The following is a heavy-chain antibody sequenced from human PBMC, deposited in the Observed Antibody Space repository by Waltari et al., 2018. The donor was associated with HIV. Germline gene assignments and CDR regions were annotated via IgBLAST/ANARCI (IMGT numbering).Heavy chain of an antibody. CDR1: GYTFTGYH. Sequence: QVQLVQSGAEVKKPGASVKVSCKASGYTFTGYHIHWVRQAPGQGLEWMGWNKRDSGGKNKAKRGQGRVTITRDTALRTTDIELSSLRADDTAVYYCAREEVRKTYRWGMITFASPSSGMDVWGQGTTVTVSS. CDR2: NKRDSGGK. J-gene: IGHJ6*02. V-gene: IGHV1-2*02. D-gene: IGHD3-16*01. CDR3: AREEVRKTYRWGMITFASPSSGMDV.